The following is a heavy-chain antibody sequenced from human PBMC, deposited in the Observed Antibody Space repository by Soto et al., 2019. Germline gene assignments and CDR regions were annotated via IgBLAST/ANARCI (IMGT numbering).Heavy chain of an antibody. CDR1: GYTFSNYG. CDR3: ARPRDSGSYYVFGDFDS. D-gene: IGHD1-26*01. CDR2: ISTYNVNR. J-gene: IGHJ4*02. V-gene: IGHV1-18*01. Sequence: GASVKVSCKASGYTFSNYGISWVRQAPGQGLEWMGWISTYNVNRNYAQKLQGRVTMTADTSTNAAYMELRSLRSDDTAVYYCARPRDSGSYYVFGDFDSWGQGTLVTVSS.